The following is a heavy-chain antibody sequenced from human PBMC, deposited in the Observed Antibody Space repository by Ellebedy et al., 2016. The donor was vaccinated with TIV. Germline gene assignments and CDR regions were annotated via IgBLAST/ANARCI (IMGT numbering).Heavy chain of an antibody. CDR1: GGSISNYY. Sequence: MPSETLSLTCTVSGGSISNYYWSWIRQPPGKGLEWIGYIYYTGSTNYNPSLKSRVTIPVDTSKKQFSLKLSSVTAADTAVYYCARQDPGYSGYEVDCWGQGTLVTVSS. D-gene: IGHD5-12*01. J-gene: IGHJ4*02. CDR3: ARQDPGYSGYEVDC. V-gene: IGHV4-59*08. CDR2: IYYTGST.